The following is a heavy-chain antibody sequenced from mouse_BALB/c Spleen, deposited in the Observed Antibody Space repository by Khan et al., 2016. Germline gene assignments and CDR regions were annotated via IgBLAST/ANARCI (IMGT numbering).Heavy chain of an antibody. CDR1: GFTFSNYA. V-gene: IGHV5-9-1*01. CDR2: ISKGGSYT. D-gene: IGHD1-1*01. Sequence: EVELVESGGGLVKPGGPLKLSCVASGFTFSNYAMSWVRQTPEKRLEWVATISKGGSYTYYPDNVKGRFTISRDNAKNTLYLQMSSLRSEDTAMYYCARDQYKGGYYFDYWGQGTTLTVSS. J-gene: IGHJ2*01. CDR3: ARDQYKGGYYFDY.